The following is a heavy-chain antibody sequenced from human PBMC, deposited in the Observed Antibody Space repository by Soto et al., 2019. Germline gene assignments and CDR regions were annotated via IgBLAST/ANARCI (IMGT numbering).Heavy chain of an antibody. CDR1: GYTFTGYY. V-gene: IGHV1-2*04. CDR3: ARVGYSSSWYVAFDI. D-gene: IGHD6-13*01. Sequence: ASVKVSCKASGYTFTGYYMHWVRQAPGQGLEWMGWINPNSGGTNYAQKFQGWVTMTRDTSISTAYMELSRLRSDDTAVYYCARVGYSSSWYVAFDIWGHGTMVTVSS. CDR2: INPNSGGT. J-gene: IGHJ3*02.